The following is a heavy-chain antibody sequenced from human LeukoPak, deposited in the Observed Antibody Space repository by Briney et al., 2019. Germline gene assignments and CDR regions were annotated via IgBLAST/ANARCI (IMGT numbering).Heavy chain of an antibody. CDR3: AREQTIRPVHYGMDV. Sequence: GASVTVSCKASGYTFTGYYMHWVRQAPGQGLEWMGWINPNSGGTNYAQKFQGRVTMTRDTSISTAYMELSRLRSDDTAVYYCAREQTIRPVHYGMDVWGQGTTVTVSS. J-gene: IGHJ6*02. CDR2: INPNSGGT. V-gene: IGHV1-2*02. D-gene: IGHD1-7*01. CDR1: GYTFTGYY.